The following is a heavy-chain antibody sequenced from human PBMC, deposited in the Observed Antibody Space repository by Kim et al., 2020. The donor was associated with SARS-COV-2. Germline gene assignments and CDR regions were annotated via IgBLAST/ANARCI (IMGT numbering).Heavy chain of an antibody. Sequence: SVKVSCKASGGTFSSYAISWVRQAPGQGLEWMGGIIPIFGTANYAQKFQGRVTITADESTSTAYMELSSLRSEDTAVYYCAREGIAAAGTGSGWFDPWGQGTLVTVSS. J-gene: IGHJ5*02. CDR2: IIPIFGTA. CDR1: GGTFSSYA. D-gene: IGHD6-13*01. CDR3: AREGIAAAGTGSGWFDP. V-gene: IGHV1-69*13.